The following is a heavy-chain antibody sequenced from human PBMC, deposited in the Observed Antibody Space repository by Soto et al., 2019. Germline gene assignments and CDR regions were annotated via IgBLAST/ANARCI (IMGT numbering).Heavy chain of an antibody. CDR3: ARSPITGTSWYYYSYMDV. V-gene: IGHV3-53*01. D-gene: IGHD1-20*01. J-gene: IGHJ6*03. Sequence: GGSLRLSCAASGFTVSSNYMSWVRQAPGKGLEWVSVIYSGGSTYYADSVKGRFTISRDNSKNTLYLQMNSLRAEDTAVYYCARSPITGTSWYYYSYMDVWGKGTTVTVSS. CDR2: IYSGGST. CDR1: GFTVSSNY.